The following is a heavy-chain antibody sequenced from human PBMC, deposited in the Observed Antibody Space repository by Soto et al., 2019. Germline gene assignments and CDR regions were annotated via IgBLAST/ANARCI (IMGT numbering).Heavy chain of an antibody. CDR2: ISAYNGNI. D-gene: IGHD2-21*02. V-gene: IGHV1-18*01. CDR3: AGSYCGGNCSSTLTSVYYYSGMDV. J-gene: IGHJ6*02. Sequence: QVQLVQSGAEVKKPGASVKVSCKASGYTFTNYGISWVRQAPGQGLEWMGWISAYNGNINYAQKLQGRVTMTTDTSTSTAYLELRSLKSDDTAMYYCAGSYCGGNCSSTLTSVYYYSGMDVWGQGTTVTVSS. CDR1: GYTFTNYG.